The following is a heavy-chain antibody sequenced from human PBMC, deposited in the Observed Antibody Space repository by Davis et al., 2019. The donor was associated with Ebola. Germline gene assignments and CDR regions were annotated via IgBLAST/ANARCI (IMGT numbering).Heavy chain of an antibody. CDR1: GYTFTGYY. CDR3: ARGYSSGWHFDY. J-gene: IGHJ4*02. Sequence: ASVKVSCKASGYTFTGYYMHWVRQAPGQGLEWMGWINPNSGGTNYAQKFQGWVTMTRDTSISTAYMEVSRLRSDDTAVYYCARGYSSGWHFDYWGQGTLVTVSS. CDR2: INPNSGGT. D-gene: IGHD6-19*01. V-gene: IGHV1-2*04.